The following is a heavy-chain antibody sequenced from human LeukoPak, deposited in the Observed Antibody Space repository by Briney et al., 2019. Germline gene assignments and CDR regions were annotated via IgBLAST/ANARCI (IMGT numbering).Heavy chain of an antibody. D-gene: IGHD2-21*01. CDR2: INQDGSEK. J-gene: IGHJ4*02. Sequence: GGSLRLSCAASGFTFSNYWMSWVRQAPGKGLEWVANINQDGSEKSYVDSVEGRFTISRDNAKKSLYLHVNSLRAEDTAVYYCARDIYGGRDYWGQGTLLTVSS. CDR3: ARDIYGGRDY. V-gene: IGHV3-7*04. CDR1: GFTFSNYW.